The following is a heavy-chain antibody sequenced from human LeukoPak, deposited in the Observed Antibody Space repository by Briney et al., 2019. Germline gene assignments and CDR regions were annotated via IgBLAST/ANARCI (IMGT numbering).Heavy chain of an antibody. J-gene: IGHJ4*02. CDR1: GFTFSSYA. D-gene: IGHD5-18*01. V-gene: IGHV3-30*04. CDR3: ARGRGYSFGYEDY. CDR2: ISYDGNNK. Sequence: GGSLRLSCAASGFTFSSYAMHWVRQAPGKGLEWVAVISYDGNNKYYADSLKGRFTISRDNSKNTLYLQMHSLRPEDTAVYYCARGRGYSFGYEDYWGQGALVTVSS.